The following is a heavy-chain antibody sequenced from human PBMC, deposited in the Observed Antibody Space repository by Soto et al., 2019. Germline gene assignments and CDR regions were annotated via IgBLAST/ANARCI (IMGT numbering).Heavy chain of an antibody. J-gene: IGHJ4*02. Sequence: EVQLLESGGGLVQPGGSLRLSCAASGFTFNNYAMTWVRQAPGKGLEWVSAISGGGDTTSYADSVKGRFTVSRDGSKNTLYLQMSSLRAEDTALYYCAKGRGGSGSLTPRVDFWGQLTLVTVSS. CDR1: GFTFNNYA. CDR3: AKGRGGSGSLTPRVDF. CDR2: ISGGGDTT. D-gene: IGHD3-10*01. V-gene: IGHV3-23*01.